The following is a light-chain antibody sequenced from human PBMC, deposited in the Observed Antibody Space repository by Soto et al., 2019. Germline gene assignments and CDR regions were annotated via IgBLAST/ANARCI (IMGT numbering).Light chain of an antibody. CDR2: AAS. J-gene: IGKJ1*01. CDR1: QGISNY. Sequence: DIQMTQSPSSLSASVGDRVTITCRASQGISNYLAWFQQKPGKVPRLLIHAASTLQSGVPSRFSGSGSGTDFPLHISSLQPEDVATYYCQKYNSAPWTFGQGTKVEIK. V-gene: IGKV1-27*01. CDR3: QKYNSAPWT.